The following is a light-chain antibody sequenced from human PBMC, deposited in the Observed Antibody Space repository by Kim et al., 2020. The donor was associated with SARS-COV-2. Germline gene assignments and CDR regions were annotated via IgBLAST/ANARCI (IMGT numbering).Light chain of an antibody. CDR3: SSYTSSSTNYV. J-gene: IGLJ1*01. CDR2: DVS. Sequence: SITTAGTGTGSDVGGYNYVSWYQQHPGKAPKLMIYDVSKRPSGVSNRFSGSKSGNTASLTISGLQAEDEADYYCSSYTSSSTNYVFGTGTKVTVL. V-gene: IGLV2-14*04. CDR1: GSDVGGYNY.